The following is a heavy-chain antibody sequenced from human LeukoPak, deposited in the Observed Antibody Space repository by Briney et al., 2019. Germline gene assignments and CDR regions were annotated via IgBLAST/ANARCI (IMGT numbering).Heavy chain of an antibody. Sequence: SETLSLTCTVSGGSISSSSYYWGWIRQPPGKGLEWIGSNYYSGSTYYNPSLKSRVTISVDTSKNQFSLKLSSVTAADTAVYHCARDSRDGYIPFDYWGQGTLVTVSS. D-gene: IGHD5-24*01. CDR1: GGSISSSSYY. CDR2: NYYSGST. J-gene: IGHJ4*02. CDR3: ARDSRDGYIPFDY. V-gene: IGHV4-39*07.